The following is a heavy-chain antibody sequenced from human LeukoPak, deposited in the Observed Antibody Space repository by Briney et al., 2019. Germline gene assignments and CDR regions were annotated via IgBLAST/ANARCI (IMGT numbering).Heavy chain of an antibody. CDR3: ARESTVIDKGIDY. CDR1: GGSFSGYY. V-gene: IGHV4-34*01. J-gene: IGHJ4*02. D-gene: IGHD4-17*01. Sequence: SETLSLTRAVYGGSFSGYYWSWIRQPPGKGLEWIGEINHSGSTNYNPSLKSRVTISVDTSKNQFSLKLSSVTAADTAVYYCARESTVIDKGIDYWGQGTLVTVSS. CDR2: INHSGST.